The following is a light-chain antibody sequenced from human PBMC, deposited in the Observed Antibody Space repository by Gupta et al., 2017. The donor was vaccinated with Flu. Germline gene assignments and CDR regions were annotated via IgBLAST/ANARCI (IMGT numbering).Light chain of an antibody. CDR3: QQYNNWPLT. Sequence: LATLSVSPGERATLSCRASQSVSSNLAWYQQRPGQAPRLLIHGASTRATGIPARFSGRGPGTEFTLTIASLQSEDFAVYYCQQYNNWPLTFGGGTKVEI. J-gene: IGKJ4*01. CDR2: GAS. CDR1: QSVSSN. V-gene: IGKV3-15*01.